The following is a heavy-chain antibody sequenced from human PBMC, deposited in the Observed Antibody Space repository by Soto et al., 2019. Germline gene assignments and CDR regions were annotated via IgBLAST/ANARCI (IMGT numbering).Heavy chain of an antibody. Sequence: SETLSLTCTVSGGSVSSGGYYWSWIRQPPGKGLEWIGYIYYSGSTSYNPSLKSRVTISVDTSKNQFSLKLSSVTAADTAVYYCARLSGSYFALESYYFDYWGQGALVTVPQ. CDR3: ARLSGSYFALESYYFDY. D-gene: IGHD1-26*01. J-gene: IGHJ4*02. CDR1: GGSVSSGGYY. CDR2: IYYSGST. V-gene: IGHV4-61*08.